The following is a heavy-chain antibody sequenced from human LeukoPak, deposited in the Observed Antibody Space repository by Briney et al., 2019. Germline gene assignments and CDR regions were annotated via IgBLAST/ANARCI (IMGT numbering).Heavy chain of an antibody. D-gene: IGHD3-10*01. CDR2: IFHSGST. Sequence: PSETLSLTCTVSGGSISSYYWSWIGQPPGKGLEWIGYIFHSGSTNYSPSLKSRVTMSVDTSKSQFSLKLSSVTAADTAVYYCARHSQVVRGWFDPWGQGTLVTVSS. V-gene: IGHV4-59*08. CDR3: ARHSQVVRGWFDP. CDR1: GGSISSYY. J-gene: IGHJ5*02.